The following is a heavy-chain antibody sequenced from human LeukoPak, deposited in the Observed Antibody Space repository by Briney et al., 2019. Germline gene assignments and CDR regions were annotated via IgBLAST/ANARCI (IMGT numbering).Heavy chain of an antibody. D-gene: IGHD3-10*02. J-gene: IGHJ1*01. V-gene: IGHV1-46*01. CDR3: ARGVFGELEKLMFQH. Sequence: ASVKVSCKASGYTFTGYYIHWVRQAPGQGLEWMGIINPSGGSTSYPQKFQDRVTMTRDTSTSTVYMELSSLKSDDTAIYYCARGVFGELEKLMFQHWGQGTLVTVS. CDR2: INPSGGST. CDR1: GYTFTGYY.